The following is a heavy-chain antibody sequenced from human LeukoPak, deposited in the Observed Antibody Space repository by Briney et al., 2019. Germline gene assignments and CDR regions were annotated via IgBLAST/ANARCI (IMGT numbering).Heavy chain of an antibody. D-gene: IGHD6-13*01. CDR2: TYYWCRWYN. CDR1: VDSVSSYSAA. Sequence: SQTLSLTCAFSVDSVSSYSAAWNWIPQSPSRGLEWLGRTYYWCRWYNDNVLSVKSRKTIDPDTYKHQFSLQLNSVTPEDTAVYYCARDRWSYYFDYWGQGALVTVSS. V-gene: IGHV6-1*01. CDR3: ARDRWSYYFDY. J-gene: IGHJ4*02.